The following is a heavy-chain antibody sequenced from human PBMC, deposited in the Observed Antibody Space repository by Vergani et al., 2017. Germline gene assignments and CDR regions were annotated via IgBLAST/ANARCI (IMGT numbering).Heavy chain of an antibody. CDR3: AREGSIAARWGNWFDP. D-gene: IGHD6-6*01. CDR2: IYHSGST. J-gene: IGHJ5*02. Sequence: QLQLQESGSGLVKPSQTLSLTYAVSGGSISSGGYSWSWIRQPPGKGLEWIGYIYHSGSTYYNPSLKSRVTISVDRSKNQFSLKLSSVTAADTAVYYCAREGSIAARWGNWFDPWGQGTLVTVSS. V-gene: IGHV4-30-2*01. CDR1: GGSISSGGYS.